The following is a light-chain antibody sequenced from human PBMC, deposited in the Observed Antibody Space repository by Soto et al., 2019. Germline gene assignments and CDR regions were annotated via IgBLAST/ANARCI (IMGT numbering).Light chain of an antibody. CDR2: DVX. V-gene: IGLV2-14*01. J-gene: IGLJ2*01. Sequence: QSALTQPASVSGSPGQSITISCTGTSSDVGGYNYVSWYQQHPGKAPKLMIYDVXXXXXXXXXXFXGSKSGNTASLTISGLXAEXXXXXYCSSYTSSSTLYVVFGGGTKLTVL. CDR3: SSYTSSSTLYVV. CDR1: SSDVGGYNY.